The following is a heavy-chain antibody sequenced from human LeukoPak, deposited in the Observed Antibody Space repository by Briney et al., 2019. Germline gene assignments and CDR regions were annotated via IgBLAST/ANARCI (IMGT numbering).Heavy chain of an antibody. Sequence: ASVKVSCKASGYTFTSYGISWVRQAPGQGLEWMGWISAYNGNTNYAQKLQGRVTMTTDTSTSTAYMELRSLRSDDTAVYYCARDFSEGIPWNYYYYGMDVWGQGTTVTVSS. J-gene: IGHJ6*02. CDR3: ARDFSEGIPWNYYYYGMDV. CDR2: ISAYNGNT. CDR1: GYTFTSYG. V-gene: IGHV1-18*01. D-gene: IGHD2/OR15-2a*01.